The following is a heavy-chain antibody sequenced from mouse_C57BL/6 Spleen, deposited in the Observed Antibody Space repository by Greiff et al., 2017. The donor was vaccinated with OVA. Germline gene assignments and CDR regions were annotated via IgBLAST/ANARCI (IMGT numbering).Heavy chain of an antibody. CDR2: IDPSDSST. V-gene: IGHV1-50*01. D-gene: IGHD1-1*01. CDR1: GYTFTSYW. J-gene: IGHJ4*01. CDR3: ARSTLLLRPAMDD. Sequence: QVQLQQPGAELVKPGASVKLSCKASGYTFTSYWMQWVKQRPGQGLEWIGEIDPSDSSTNYNQKFKGKATLTVDTSSSTAYMPLSRLTSEDSAVYYCARSTLLLRPAMDDWGQGTSVTVSA.